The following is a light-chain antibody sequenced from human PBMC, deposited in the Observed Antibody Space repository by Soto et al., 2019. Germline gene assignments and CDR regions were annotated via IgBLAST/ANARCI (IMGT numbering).Light chain of an antibody. CDR2: DVS. J-gene: IGLJ1*01. Sequence: QSVLTQPASLSGSPGQSITISCTGTSSDVGAYNYVSWYQQHPGKVPKLMIYDVSNRPSGVSNRFSGSKSGNTASLTLSGLQAEDEADYYCSSYTNTKSYVFGTGTKLTVL. V-gene: IGLV2-14*03. CDR3: SSYTNTKSYV. CDR1: SSDVGAYNY.